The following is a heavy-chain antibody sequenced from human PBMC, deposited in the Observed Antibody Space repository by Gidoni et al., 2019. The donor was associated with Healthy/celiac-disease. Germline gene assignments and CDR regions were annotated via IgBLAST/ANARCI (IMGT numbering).Heavy chain of an antibody. D-gene: IGHD3-22*01. CDR1: GYSISRGYY. J-gene: IGHJ4*02. Sequence: QVQLQESGPGLVKPSETLSLTCAVSGYSISRGYYWGWIRQPPGKGLEWIGCIYPSGSTYYNPSLESRVTISVDTSKNQFSLKLSSVTAADTAVYYCARDRSHNYYDSSGYYEGLDYWGQGTLVTVSS. V-gene: IGHV4-38-2*02. CDR3: ARDRSHNYYDSSGYYEGLDY. CDR2: IYPSGST.